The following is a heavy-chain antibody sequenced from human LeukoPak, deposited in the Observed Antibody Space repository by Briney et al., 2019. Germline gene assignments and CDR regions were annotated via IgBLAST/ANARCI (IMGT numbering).Heavy chain of an antibody. CDR1: GYTFTSYD. Sequence: ASVKVSCKASGYTFTSYDINWVRQASGQGLEWMGWMNPNSGNTGYAQKFQGRVTMTRNTSISTAYMELRSLRSEDAAVYYCARVDSNYLFDYWGQGTLVTVSS. CDR2: MNPNSGNT. D-gene: IGHD4-11*01. CDR3: ARVDSNYLFDY. V-gene: IGHV1-8*01. J-gene: IGHJ4*02.